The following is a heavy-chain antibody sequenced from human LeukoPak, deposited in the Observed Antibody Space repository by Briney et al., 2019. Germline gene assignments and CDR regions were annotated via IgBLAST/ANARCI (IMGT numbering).Heavy chain of an antibody. D-gene: IGHD6-19*01. J-gene: IGHJ4*02. V-gene: IGHV3-74*01. CDR1: GFTFSSYW. Sequence: GGSLRLSCVVSGFTFSSYWMHWVRQAPGKGLVWVSRLSPDGGTIDYSDSVRGRFTISRDNAKDTLYLQMNSLRVDDTAVYYCARDQSGSGWYYWGQGTLVTVSS. CDR2: LSPDGGTI. CDR3: ARDQSGSGWYY.